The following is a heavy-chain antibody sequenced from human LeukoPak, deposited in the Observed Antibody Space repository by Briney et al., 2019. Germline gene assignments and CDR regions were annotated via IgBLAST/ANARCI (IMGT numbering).Heavy chain of an antibody. Sequence: SETLSLTCTVSGGSISSSSYYWGWIRQPPGKGLEWIGSIYYSGSTYYNPSLKSRVTISVDTSKNQFSLKLSSVTAADTAVYYCARLKYYYDSSGYRAEYFQHWGQGTLVTVSS. J-gene: IGHJ1*01. V-gene: IGHV4-39*01. D-gene: IGHD3-22*01. CDR2: IYYSGST. CDR1: GGSISSSSYY. CDR3: ARLKYYYDSSGYRAEYFQH.